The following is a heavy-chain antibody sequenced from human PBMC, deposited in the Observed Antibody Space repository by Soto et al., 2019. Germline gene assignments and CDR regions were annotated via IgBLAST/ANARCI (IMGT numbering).Heavy chain of an antibody. CDR2: IDPSDSYT. J-gene: IGHJ5*01. CDR1: GYNFTAFW. V-gene: IGHV5-10-1*01. CDR3: TRVHKNWFDS. Sequence: GESLKISCKASGYNFTAFWIHWVRQTPGKGLEWLGKIDPSDSYTNYSPSFEGHVTISTDKSTTTAFPQWSSLRASDTALYYCTRVHKNWFDSWAQGTMVTVSS.